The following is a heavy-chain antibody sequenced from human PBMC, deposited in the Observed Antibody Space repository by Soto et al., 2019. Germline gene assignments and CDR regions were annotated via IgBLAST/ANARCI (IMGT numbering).Heavy chain of an antibody. D-gene: IGHD5-12*01. V-gene: IGHV3-48*02. CDR3: ARDHPGGTYSGYDAMEVFDY. CDR2: ISSSSSTI. CDR1: GFTFSSYS. J-gene: IGHJ4*02. Sequence: GGSLRLSCAASGFTFSSYSMNWVRQAPGKGLEWVSYISSSSSTIYYADSVKGRFTISRDNAKNSLYLQMNSLRDEDTAVYYCARDHPGGTYSGYDAMEVFDYWGQGTLVTVSS.